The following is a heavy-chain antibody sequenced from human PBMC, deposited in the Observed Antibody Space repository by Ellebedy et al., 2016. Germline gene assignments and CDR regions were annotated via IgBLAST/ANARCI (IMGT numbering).Heavy chain of an antibody. CDR1: GFTFSDDY. V-gene: IGHV3-53*01. CDR2: IDPSGNK. J-gene: IGHJ3*02. CDR3: TKVADGSSRAFDI. Sequence: GESLKISXAASGFTFSDDYMSWIRQAPGKGLEWVSGIDPSGNKYYADSVKGRLTISRDNSKNTLYCQMNSVRAEDTAVYYCTKVADGSSRAFDIWGQGTMVTVSS. D-gene: IGHD1-26*01.